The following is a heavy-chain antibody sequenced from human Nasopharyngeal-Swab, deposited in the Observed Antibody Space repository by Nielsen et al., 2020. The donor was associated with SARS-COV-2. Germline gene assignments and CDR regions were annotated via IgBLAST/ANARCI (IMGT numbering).Heavy chain of an antibody. CDR3: AKDTYSSGWYPFDY. CDR1: GLTVSSTY. D-gene: IGHD6-19*01. J-gene: IGHJ4*02. Sequence: GGSLRLSCAVSGLTVSSTYMSWVRQAPGKGLEWVSAISGSGGSTYYADSVKGRFTISRDNSKNTLYLQMNSLRAEDTAVYYCAKDTYSSGWYPFDYWGQGTLVTVSS. V-gene: IGHV3-23*01. CDR2: ISGSGGST.